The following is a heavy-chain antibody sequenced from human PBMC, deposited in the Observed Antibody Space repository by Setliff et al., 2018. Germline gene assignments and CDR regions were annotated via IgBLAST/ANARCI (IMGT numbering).Heavy chain of an antibody. V-gene: IGHV4-38-2*02. Sequence: KSSETLSLTCAVSGYSISSGYYWGWIRQPPGKGLEWIGSIYHSGSTYYNPSLKSRVTISVDTSKNQFSLKLSSVTAADTAVYYCARDHGRITMVRGVLWGQGTLVTVSS. J-gene: IGHJ4*02. CDR3: ARDHGRITMVRGVL. CDR2: IYHSGST. D-gene: IGHD3-10*01. CDR1: GYSISSGYY.